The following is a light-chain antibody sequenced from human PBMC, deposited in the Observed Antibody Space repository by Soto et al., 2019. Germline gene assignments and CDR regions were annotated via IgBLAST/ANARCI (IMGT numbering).Light chain of an antibody. CDR3: QHSYYSPS. CDR1: QKITTY. V-gene: IGKV1-39*01. J-gene: IGKJ4*01. CDR2: AAS. Sequence: DVQMTQSPSSLSASVGDRVTITCRASQKITTYLNWYQQKPGKAPQLLIYAASTLQGGVPSRVSGSGSETDFTLTINSLQPEDFATYYCQHSYYSPSFGGGTKVEIK.